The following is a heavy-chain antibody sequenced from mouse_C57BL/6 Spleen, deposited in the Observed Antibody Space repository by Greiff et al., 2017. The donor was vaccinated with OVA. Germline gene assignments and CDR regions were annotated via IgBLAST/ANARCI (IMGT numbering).Heavy chain of an antibody. Sequence: EVKVVASGGGLVKPGGSLKLSCAASGFTFSSYAMSWVRPTPDKRLAWVATISDGGSSPYYPDTVKGRFTISRDNAKNNLYLQMSHLKSEDTAMYYCARDQDYGNYLDYWGQGTTLTVSS. CDR3: ARDQDYGNYLDY. CDR1: GFTFSSYA. D-gene: IGHD2-1*01. J-gene: IGHJ2*01. V-gene: IGHV5-4*01. CDR2: ISDGGSSP.